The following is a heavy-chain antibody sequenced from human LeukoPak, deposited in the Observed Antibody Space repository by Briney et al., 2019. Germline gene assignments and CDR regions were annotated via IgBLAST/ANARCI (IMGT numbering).Heavy chain of an antibody. Sequence: PGGSLRLSCAASGFTFSSYATHWVRQAPGKGLEYVSAISSNGGSTYYANSVKGRFTISRDNSKNTLYLQMGSLRAEDMAVYYCARDHGSSGYYSYYFDYWGQGTLVTVSS. CDR1: GFTFSSYA. J-gene: IGHJ4*02. D-gene: IGHD3-22*01. V-gene: IGHV3-64*01. CDR2: ISSNGGST. CDR3: ARDHGSSGYYSYYFDY.